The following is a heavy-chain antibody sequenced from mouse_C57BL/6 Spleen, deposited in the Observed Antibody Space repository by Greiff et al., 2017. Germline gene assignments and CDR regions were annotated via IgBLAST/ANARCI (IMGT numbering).Heavy chain of an antibody. J-gene: IGHJ1*03. CDR1: GYTFTSYG. CDR3: ARAYGSSYRYFDV. Sequence: VQLQQSGAELARPGASVKLSCKASGYTFTSYGISWVKQRTGQGLEWIGEIYPRSGNTYYNEKFKGKATLTADKSSSTAYMELRSLTSEDSAVYFCARAYGSSYRYFDVWGTGTTGTVSS. V-gene: IGHV1-81*01. D-gene: IGHD1-1*01. CDR2: IYPRSGNT.